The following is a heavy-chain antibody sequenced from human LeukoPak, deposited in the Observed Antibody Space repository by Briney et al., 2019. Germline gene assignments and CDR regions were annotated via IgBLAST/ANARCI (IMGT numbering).Heavy chain of an antibody. CDR1: GFTFSSHT. CDR2: ISGSGGST. V-gene: IGHV3-23*01. CDR3: ANVVTGTTYYYYGMDV. Sequence: HSGGSLRLSCAASGFTFSSHTMNWVRQAPGKGLEWVSAISGSGGSTYYADSVKGRFTISRDNSKNTLYLQMNSLRAEDTAVYYCANVVTGTTYYYYGMDVWGQGTTVTVSS. J-gene: IGHJ6*02. D-gene: IGHD6-19*01.